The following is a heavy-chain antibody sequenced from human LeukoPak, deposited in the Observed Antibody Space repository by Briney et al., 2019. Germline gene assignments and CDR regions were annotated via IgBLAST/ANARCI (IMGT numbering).Heavy chain of an antibody. CDR3: ARDDVVTAIHDY. CDR1: GFTFTSYA. V-gene: IGHV4-34*01. D-gene: IGHD2-21*02. J-gene: IGHJ4*02. CDR2: INHSGST. Sequence: GSLRLSCAASGFTFTSYAMNWIRQPPGKGLEWIGEINHSGSTNYNPSLKSRVTISVDTSKNQFSLKLSSVTAADTAVYYCARDDVVTAIHDYWGQGTLVTVSS.